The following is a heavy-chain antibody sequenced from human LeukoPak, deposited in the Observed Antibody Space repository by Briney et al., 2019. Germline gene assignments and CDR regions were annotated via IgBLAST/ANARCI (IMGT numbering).Heavy chain of an antibody. J-gene: IGHJ4*02. CDR3: ARTYSSDWFEYYFDY. CDR2: IYTSGST. Sequence: SSETLSLTCTVSVASINIYYWSWVRQPAGKGLEWIGRIYTSGSTNYNPSLKSRVTMSIDTSKNQYSLNLNSVTAADTAVYYCARTYSSDWFEYYFDYWGQGTLVTVSS. D-gene: IGHD6-13*01. V-gene: IGHV4-4*07. CDR1: VASINIYY.